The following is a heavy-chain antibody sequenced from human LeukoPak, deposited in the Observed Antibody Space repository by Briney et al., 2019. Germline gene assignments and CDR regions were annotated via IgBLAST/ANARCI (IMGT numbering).Heavy chain of an antibody. J-gene: IGHJ5*02. Sequence: GESLKISCKGSGYSFTRYWISWVRQMPGKGLEWMGRIDPSDSYTNYSPSFQGHVTISADKSISTAYLQWSSLKASDTAMYYCARLKVRFLEWSSGWFDPWGQGTLVTVSS. D-gene: IGHD3-3*01. V-gene: IGHV5-10-1*01. CDR3: ARLKVRFLEWSSGWFDP. CDR1: GYSFTRYW. CDR2: IDPSDSYT.